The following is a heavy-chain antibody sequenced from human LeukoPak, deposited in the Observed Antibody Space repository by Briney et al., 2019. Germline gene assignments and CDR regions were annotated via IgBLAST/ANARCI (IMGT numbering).Heavy chain of an antibody. V-gene: IGHV3-23*01. CDR2: ICGSSGST. D-gene: IGHD6-19*01. Sequence: GGCLRLSCAASGLTFSRYAMSGVRPAPGRGVEWVSAICGSSGSTYYADSVKGRFTISRDSSKNTLHLRRNSRRAEDTGVYYFVDHGWDASIDYSGEEGLLTASS. CDR1: GLTFSRYA. J-gene: IGHJ4*02. CDR3: VDHGWDASIDY.